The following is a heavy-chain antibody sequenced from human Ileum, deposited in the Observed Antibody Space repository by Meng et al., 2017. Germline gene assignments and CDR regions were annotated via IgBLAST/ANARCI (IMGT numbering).Heavy chain of an antibody. CDR3: ARSSTSPASYFFDY. J-gene: IGHJ4*02. CDR2: IYYSGST. Sequence: QGQLQEAGPRLVRPSETLSLACTVSGGSVSSGSYYWSWIRQPPGKGLEWIGHIYYSGSTNYNPSLKSRVTISVDMSKNQFSLKLNSVTAADTAIYFCARSSTSPASYFFDYWGQGTLVTVFS. V-gene: IGHV4-61*01. CDR1: GGSVSSGSYY. D-gene: IGHD6-6*01.